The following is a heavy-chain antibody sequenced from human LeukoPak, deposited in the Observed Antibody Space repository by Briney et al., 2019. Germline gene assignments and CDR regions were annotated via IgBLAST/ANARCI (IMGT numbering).Heavy chain of an antibody. CDR1: GGSFSGYY. V-gene: IGHV4-34*01. J-gene: IGHJ4*02. CDR3: ARQDDYLFDY. CDR2: INHSGST. Sequence: MASETLSLTCAVYGGSFSGYYWSWIRQPPGKGLEWIGEINHSGSTNYNPSLKSRVTISVDTSKNQFSLKLSSVTAADTAVYYCARQDDYLFDYWGQGTLVTVSS. D-gene: IGHD4-17*01.